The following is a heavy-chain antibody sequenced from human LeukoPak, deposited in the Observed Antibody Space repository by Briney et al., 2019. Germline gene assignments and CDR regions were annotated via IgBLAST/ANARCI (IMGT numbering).Heavy chain of an antibody. CDR1: GGSISTYY. CDR2: IYYTGST. V-gene: IGHV4-59*01. D-gene: IGHD6-13*01. Sequence: SSETLSLTCTVSGGSISTYYWSWIRQPPGKGLEWIGYIYYTGSTNYNPSLKSRVTISIDTSKNQFSLKLRSVTAADTAVYYCARVDSSNWYDSRGYFDYWGQGTLVTVSS. CDR3: ARVDSSNWYDSRGYFDY. J-gene: IGHJ4*02.